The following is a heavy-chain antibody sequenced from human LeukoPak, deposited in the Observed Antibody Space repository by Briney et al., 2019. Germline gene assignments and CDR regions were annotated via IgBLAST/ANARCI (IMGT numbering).Heavy chain of an antibody. CDR1: GDTFSSNSAA. V-gene: IGHV6-1*01. CDR3: AREKIQLWLPHYYYYYMDV. Sequence: SQTLSLTCAISGDTFSSNSAAWNWIRQSPSRGLEWLVRTYYRSKWYNDYAVSVNSRITINPDTSKNQFSLQLNSVTPEDTAVYYCAREKIQLWLPHYYYYYMDVWGKGTTVTVSS. J-gene: IGHJ6*03. CDR2: TYYRSKWYN. D-gene: IGHD5-18*01.